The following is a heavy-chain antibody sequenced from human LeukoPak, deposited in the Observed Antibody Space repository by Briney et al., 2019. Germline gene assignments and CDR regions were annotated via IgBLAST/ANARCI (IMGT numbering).Heavy chain of an antibody. CDR1: GYTFSSHG. CDR3: ARVRYGDYQDALDI. V-gene: IGHV1-18*01. J-gene: IGHJ3*02. CDR2: IRTHNGDT. D-gene: IGHD2-21*02. Sequence: ASVKVSCKTSGYTFSSHGVTWVRQAPGQGLEWMGWIRTHNGDTDYAQNLRGRVTLTTDTSTNMVYMELRSLTSDDTAVYYCARVRYGDYQDALDIWGRGTMVIVS.